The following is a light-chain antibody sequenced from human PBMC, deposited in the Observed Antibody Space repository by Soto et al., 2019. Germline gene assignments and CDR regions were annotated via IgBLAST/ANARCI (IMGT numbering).Light chain of an antibody. CDR1: SSNIGAGYD. CDR3: QSYDSSLSGNWV. J-gene: IGLJ3*02. CDR2: GNS. Sequence: QSVLTQPPSVSGARGQRVTISCTGSSSNIGAGYDVHWYQQLPGTAPKLLIYGNSNRPSGVPDRFSGSKSGTSASLAITGLQAEDEAHYYCQSYDSSLSGNWVFGGGTKLT. V-gene: IGLV1-40*01.